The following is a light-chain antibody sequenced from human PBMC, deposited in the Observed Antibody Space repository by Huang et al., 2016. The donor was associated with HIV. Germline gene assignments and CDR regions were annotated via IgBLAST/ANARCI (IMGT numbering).Light chain of an antibody. CDR1: QGISTS. CDR2: DAS. V-gene: IGKV1-9*01. J-gene: IGKJ4*01. CDR3: QQLRSYPLT. Sequence: IQLTQSPSSLSASIGDRVTITCRASQGISTSLAWDQQKPGKAPNLLSCDASSLRSGVPSRFSGSRSGTVFTLSISSLQPEDFATYFCQQLRSYPLTFGGGTKVEIK.